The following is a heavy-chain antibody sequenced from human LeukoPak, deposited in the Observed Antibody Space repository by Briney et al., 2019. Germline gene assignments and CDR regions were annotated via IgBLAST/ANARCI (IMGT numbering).Heavy chain of an antibody. D-gene: IGHD3-16*01. CDR1: GFTFSDYY. V-gene: IGHV3-11*01. CDR2: ISSSGSTI. CDR3: AREPYYDYVWGSYDYGMDV. Sequence: GGSLRLSCAASGFTFSDYYMSWIRQAPGKGLEWVSYISSSGSTIYYADSVKGRFTIPRDNAKNSLYLQMNSLRAEDTAVYYCAREPYYDYVWGSYDYGMDVWGQGATVTVSS. J-gene: IGHJ6*02.